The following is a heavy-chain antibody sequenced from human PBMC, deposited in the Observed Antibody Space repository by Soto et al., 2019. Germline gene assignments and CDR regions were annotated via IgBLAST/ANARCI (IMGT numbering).Heavy chain of an antibody. CDR2: IVPMFGTS. Sequence: QERLVQSGAEVRKPGSSVKVSCKVTGGTSTRYAINWVRQAPGQGLAWMGGIVPMFGTSKYAQKFQGRVTITADTSTNIVYMELRSLRSEDTAVYYCNRGSEYDFWSGYLWGQGTLVSVSS. CDR3: NRGSEYDFWSGYL. V-gene: IGHV1-69*06. J-gene: IGHJ4*02. CDR1: GGTSTRYA. D-gene: IGHD3-3*01.